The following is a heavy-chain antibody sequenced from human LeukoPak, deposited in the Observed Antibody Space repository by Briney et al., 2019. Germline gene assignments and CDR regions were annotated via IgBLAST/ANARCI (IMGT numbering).Heavy chain of an antibody. Sequence: GASVKVSCKASGYTFTSYDTNWVRQATGRGLEWMGWMNPNSGNTGYAQKFQGRVTMTRNTSISTAYMELSSLRSEDTAVYYCARGEAAAGLYYYYGMDVWGQGTTVTVSS. CDR1: GYTFTSYD. CDR3: ARGEAAAGLYYYYGMDV. D-gene: IGHD6-13*01. J-gene: IGHJ6*02. CDR2: MNPNSGNT. V-gene: IGHV1-8*01.